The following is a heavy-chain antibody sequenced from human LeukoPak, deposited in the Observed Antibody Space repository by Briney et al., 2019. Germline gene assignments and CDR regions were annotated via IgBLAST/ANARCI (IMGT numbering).Heavy chain of an antibody. J-gene: IGHJ6*03. CDR3: ARMGRWFGQFYMDV. CDR1: GGSFSDYY. D-gene: IGHD3-10*01. Sequence: SETLSLTCAVYGGSFSDYYWSWIRQPPGKGLEWIGEINYSGSSNYNPSFESRLTISIDTSETQFSLRLRSLTAADTAVYYCARMGRWFGQFYMDVWDKGTTVTISS. CDR2: INYSGSS. V-gene: IGHV4-34*01.